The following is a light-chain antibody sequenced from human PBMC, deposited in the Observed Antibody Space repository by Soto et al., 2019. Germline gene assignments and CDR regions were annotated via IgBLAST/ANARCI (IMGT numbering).Light chain of an antibody. CDR1: QSVSSSY. J-gene: IGKJ2*01. V-gene: IGKV3-20*01. CDR2: GAS. CDR3: QQYPGYT. Sequence: EIVLTQSPGTLSLSPGERATLSCRASQSVSSSYLAWYQQKPGQATRLLIYGASGRATGIPDRFSGSRSGTDFALTISRLEPEDVAVYYCQQYPGYTFGQGTQLEIK.